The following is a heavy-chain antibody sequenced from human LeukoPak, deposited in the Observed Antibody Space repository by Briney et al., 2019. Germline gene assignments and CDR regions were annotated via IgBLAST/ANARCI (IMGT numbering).Heavy chain of an antibody. CDR2: ISGSGGST. J-gene: IGHJ4*02. D-gene: IGHD3-16*01. CDR3: AIRHLHPGGYFDY. Sequence: GGSLRLSCAASGFTFSSYAMSWVRQAPGKGLEWVSAISGSGGSTYYADSVKGRFTISRDNSKNTLYLQMNSLRAEDTAVYYCAIRHLHPGGYFDYWGQGTLVTVSS. CDR1: GFTFSSYA. V-gene: IGHV3-23*01.